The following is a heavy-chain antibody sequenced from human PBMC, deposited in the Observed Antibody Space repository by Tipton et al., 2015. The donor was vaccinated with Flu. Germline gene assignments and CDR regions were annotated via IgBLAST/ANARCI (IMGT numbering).Heavy chain of an antibody. J-gene: IGHJ4*02. V-gene: IGHV3-48*03. CDR1: GFTFSSYE. Sequence: SLRLSCAASGFTFSSYEMNWVRQAPGKGLEWVSYISSSGSTIYYADSVKGRFTISRDNAKNSLYLQMNSLRAEGTAVYYCAREQQPGGYSFDYWGQGTLVTVSS. CDR3: AREQQPGGYSFDY. CDR2: ISSSGSTI. D-gene: IGHD6-13*01.